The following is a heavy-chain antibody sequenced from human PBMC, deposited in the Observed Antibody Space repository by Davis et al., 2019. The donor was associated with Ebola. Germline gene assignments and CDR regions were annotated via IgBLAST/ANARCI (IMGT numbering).Heavy chain of an antibody. D-gene: IGHD1-26*01. J-gene: IGHJ6*03. CDR1: GYTFITYD. CDR3: ARDRGGRAWYYYMDV. Sequence: SVQVSCQASGYTFITYDIHWVRQATGQGLEWMGGIIPILGIANYAQKFQGRVTITADKSTSTAYMELSSLRSEETAVYYCARDRGGRAWYYYMDVWGKGTTVTVSS. CDR2: IIPILGIA. V-gene: IGHV1-69*10.